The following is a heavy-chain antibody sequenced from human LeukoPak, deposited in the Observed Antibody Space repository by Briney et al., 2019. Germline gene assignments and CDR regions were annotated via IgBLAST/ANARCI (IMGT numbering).Heavy chain of an antibody. J-gene: IGHJ5*02. CDR2: MNPNSGNT. V-gene: IGHV1-8*03. CDR1: GYTFTSYD. Sequence: GASVKVSCKASGYTFTSYDINWVRQATGQGLEWMGWMNPNSGNTGYAQKFQGRVTITRNTSISTAYMELSSLRSEDTAVYYCARGRYYDSSGYYPSHWFDPWGQGTLVTVSS. D-gene: IGHD3-22*01. CDR3: ARGRYYDSSGYYPSHWFDP.